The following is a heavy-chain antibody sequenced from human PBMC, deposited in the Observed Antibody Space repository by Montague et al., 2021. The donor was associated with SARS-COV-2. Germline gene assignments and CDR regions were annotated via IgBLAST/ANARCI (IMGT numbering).Heavy chain of an antibody. D-gene: IGHD2-8*01. V-gene: IGHV4-59*01. Sequence: SETLSLTCSVSGASMNSNYWTWVRQPPGKGLQWIGYTYYSGSTSYDPSLQSRLTMTVDSSKNQFTLSLRSVTAADSAVYYCARVQRVNGVLPHFDYGGQGLSVTVSS. CDR3: ARVQRVNGVLPHFDY. CDR2: TYYSGST. CDR1: GASMNSNY. J-gene: IGHJ4*02.